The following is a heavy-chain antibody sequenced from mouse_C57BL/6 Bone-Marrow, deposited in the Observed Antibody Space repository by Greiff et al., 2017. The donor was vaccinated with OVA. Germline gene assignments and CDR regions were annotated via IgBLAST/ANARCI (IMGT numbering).Heavy chain of an antibody. Sequence: VQLQQPGAELVMPGASVKLSCKASAYTFPRYWMLWVKQRPGQGLAWIGEIDPSDSYPNSNQKFKGKSTLTVDKSSSTAYLQLSSLTSEDSAVDYCARDWDENWYFDVWGTGTTVTVSS. D-gene: IGHD4-1*01. CDR1: AYTFPRYW. CDR2: IDPSDSYP. J-gene: IGHJ1*03. CDR3: ARDWDENWYFDV. V-gene: IGHV1-69*01.